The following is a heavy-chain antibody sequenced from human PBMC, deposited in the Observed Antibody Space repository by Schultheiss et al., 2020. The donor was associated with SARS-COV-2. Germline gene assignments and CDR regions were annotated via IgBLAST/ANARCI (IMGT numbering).Heavy chain of an antibody. CDR2: IKQDGSEK. D-gene: IGHD6-19*01. CDR3: AREIAVAGPDAFDI. J-gene: IGHJ3*02. V-gene: IGHV3-7*01. Sequence: GGSLRLSCAASGFTFSSYSMHWVRQAPGKGLEWVANIKQDGSEKYYVDSVKGRFTISRDNAKNSLYLQMNSLRAEDTAVYYCAREIAVAGPDAFDIWGQGTMVTVSS. CDR1: GFTFSSYS.